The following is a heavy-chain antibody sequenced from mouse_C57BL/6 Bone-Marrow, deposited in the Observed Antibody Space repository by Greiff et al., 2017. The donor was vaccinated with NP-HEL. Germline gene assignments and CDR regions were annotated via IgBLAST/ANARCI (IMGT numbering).Heavy chain of an antibody. J-gene: IGHJ3*01. CDR1: GFTFSSYA. V-gene: IGHV5-4*01. Sequence: EVQLQQSGGGLVKPGGSLKLSCAASGFTFSSYAMSWVRQTPEKRLEWVATISDGGSYTYYPDNVKGRFTISRDNAKNNLYLQMRHLKSEDTAMYYCARDPYDYGPAWFAYWGQGTLVTVSA. D-gene: IGHD2-4*01. CDR2: ISDGGSYT. CDR3: ARDPYDYGPAWFAY.